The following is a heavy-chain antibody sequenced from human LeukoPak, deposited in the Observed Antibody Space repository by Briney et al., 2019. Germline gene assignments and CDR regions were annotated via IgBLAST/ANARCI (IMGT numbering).Heavy chain of an antibody. CDR1: GFTVSSNY. CDR2: IYSGGST. J-gene: IGHJ4*02. CDR3: AREGKYSSSYYFDY. Sequence: PGGSLRLSCAASGFTVSSNYMSWVRQAPGKGLEWVSVIYSGGSTYYADSVKGRFTISRDTSKNTLYLQMNSLRAEDTAVYYCAREGKYSSSYYFDYWGQGNLVTVSS. D-gene: IGHD6-6*01. V-gene: IGHV3-53*01.